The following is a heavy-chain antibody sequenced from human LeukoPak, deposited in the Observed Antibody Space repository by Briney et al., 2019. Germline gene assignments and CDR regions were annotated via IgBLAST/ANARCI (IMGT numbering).Heavy chain of an antibody. CDR3: AKDRGLWFGEY. Sequence: GGSLRLSCAASGFTFSSYEMSWVRQAPGMGLEWVSYISSSGSTIYYADSVKGRFTISRDNAKNSLYLQMNSLRAEDTAVYYCAKDRGLWFGEYWGQGTLVTVSS. V-gene: IGHV3-48*03. J-gene: IGHJ4*02. D-gene: IGHD3-10*01. CDR2: ISSSGSTI. CDR1: GFTFSSYE.